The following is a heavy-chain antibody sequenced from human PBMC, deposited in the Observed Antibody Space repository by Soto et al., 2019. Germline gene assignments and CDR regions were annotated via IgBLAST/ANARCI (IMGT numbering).Heavy chain of an antibody. J-gene: IGHJ4*02. CDR2: IWDDGTNK. CDR1: GFTFSSYG. Sequence: QVHLVESGGDVVQPGMSLRLSCAASGFTFSSYGMHWVRQAPGKGLEWVAAIWDDGTNKYYTDSVKGRFTISRDNSQTRLYRQMTSLRREDTAVSYCARVSGLGTAEGGFDYWGQGTLVTVSS. V-gene: IGHV3-33*01. D-gene: IGHD5-12*01. CDR3: ARVSGLGTAEGGFDY.